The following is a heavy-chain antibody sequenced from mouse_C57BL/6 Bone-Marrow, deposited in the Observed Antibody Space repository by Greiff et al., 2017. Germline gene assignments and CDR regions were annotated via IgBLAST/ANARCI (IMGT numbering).Heavy chain of an antibody. D-gene: IGHD2-5*01. J-gene: IGHJ1*03. CDR2: IDPSDSYT. Sequence: VQLQQPGAELVMPGASVKLSCKASGYTFTSYWMHWVKQRPGQGLEWIGEIDPSDSYTNYNQKFKGKSTLTVDKSSSTAYMQLSSLTSEDSAVYYCARSESNYYWYFDVWGTGTTVTVSS. CDR1: GYTFTSYW. V-gene: IGHV1-69*01. CDR3: ARSESNYYWYFDV.